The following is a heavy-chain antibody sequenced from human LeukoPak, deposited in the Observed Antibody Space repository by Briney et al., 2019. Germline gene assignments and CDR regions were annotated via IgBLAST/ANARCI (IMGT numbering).Heavy chain of an antibody. CDR2: ISGSDRST. CDR1: RFTFSSYA. Sequence: GGSLRLSCAASRFTFSSYAMSWVRQAPGKGLEWVSGISGSDRSTYYADSVKGRFTISRDNSKNTVYLQMNSLRAEDTAVYYCARDGPHYYDSSGYLDYWGQGTLVTVSS. CDR3: ARDGPHYYDSSGYLDY. J-gene: IGHJ4*02. V-gene: IGHV3-23*01. D-gene: IGHD3-22*01.